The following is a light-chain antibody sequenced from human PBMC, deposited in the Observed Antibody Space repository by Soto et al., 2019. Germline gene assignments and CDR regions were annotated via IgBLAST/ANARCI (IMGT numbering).Light chain of an antibody. CDR2: SVS. V-gene: IGKV3-20*01. CDR1: QSVGRSY. CDR3: QQYDGSPIT. Sequence: SPWERATLSCRASQSVGRSYLAWYQQKPGQAPRLLISSVSKRATGIADRFSGGGSGTDFTLTISRVEPEDFALYICQQYDGSPITFGQGARLEIK. J-gene: IGKJ5*01.